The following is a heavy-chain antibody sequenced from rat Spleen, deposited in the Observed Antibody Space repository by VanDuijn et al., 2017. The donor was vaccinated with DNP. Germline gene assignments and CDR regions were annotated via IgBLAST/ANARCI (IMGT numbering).Heavy chain of an antibody. D-gene: IGHD1-11*01. CDR2: IRFDGGST. J-gene: IGHJ3*01. CDR3: ATGVYGGYEDWFAY. CDR1: GFIFSDYY. Sequence: EVHLVESGGGLVQPGRSLKLSCAASGFIFSDYYMAWVRQAPTKGLEWVAYIRFDGGSTYYRDSVKGRFTVSRDNAKNSKYLQMDSLRSEDTAIYYCATGVYGGYEDWFAYWGQGTLVTVSS. V-gene: IGHV5-20*01.